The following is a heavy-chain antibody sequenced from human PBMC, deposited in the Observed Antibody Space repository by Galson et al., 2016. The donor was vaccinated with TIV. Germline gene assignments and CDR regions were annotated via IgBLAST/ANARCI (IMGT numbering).Heavy chain of an antibody. Sequence: LSCAASGFIVSGNYMTWVRQAPGKGLEWVSLIYSDGTTNYADSVKGRFTISRDNSKNTVYLQMNSLRGDDTAVYYCARDRRHCGNECYLYYYYGMDVWGQGTTVTVSS. V-gene: IGHV3-66*02. D-gene: IGHD2-21*01. CDR2: IYSDGTT. J-gene: IGHJ6*02. CDR3: ARDRRHCGNECYLYYYYGMDV. CDR1: GFIVSGNY.